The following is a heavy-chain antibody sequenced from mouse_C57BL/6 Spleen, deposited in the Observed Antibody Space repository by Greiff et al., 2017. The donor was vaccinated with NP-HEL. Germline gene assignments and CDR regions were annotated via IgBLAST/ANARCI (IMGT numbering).Heavy chain of an antibody. D-gene: IGHD4-1*02. J-gene: IGHJ1*03. CDR2: IHPSDSDT. CDR3: AIPTGTGWYFDV. CDR1: GYTFPRYW. V-gene: IGHV1-74*01. Sequence: VQLQQPGAELVKPGASVKVSCKASGYTFPRYWMHWVKQRPGQGLEWIGRIHPSDSDTNYNQKFKGKATLTVDKSSSTAYMQLSSLTSEDSAVYYCAIPTGTGWYFDVWGTGTTVTVSS.